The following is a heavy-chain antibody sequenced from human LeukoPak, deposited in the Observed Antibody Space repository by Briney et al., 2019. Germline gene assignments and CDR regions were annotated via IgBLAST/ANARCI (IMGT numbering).Heavy chain of an antibody. Sequence: PSETLSLTCNVSGDFMSSGTYAWSWVRQPPGKGLEWLAYIYSSGNTFYNPSLKTRLTVSIDTSKNHFSLKLSSVTAADTAVYYCARTGYRRWFDPWGQGTLVTVSS. CDR1: GDFMSSGTYA. J-gene: IGHJ5*02. CDR3: ARTGYRRWFDP. CDR2: IYSSGNT. V-gene: IGHV4-30-4*07. D-gene: IGHD3-16*02.